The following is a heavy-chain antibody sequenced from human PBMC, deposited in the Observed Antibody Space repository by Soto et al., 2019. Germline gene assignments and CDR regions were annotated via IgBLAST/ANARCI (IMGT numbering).Heavy chain of an antibody. V-gene: IGHV1-69*02. D-gene: IGHD3-22*01. CDR3: ATTGYYDSSGYYNVRYYFDY. CDR2: IIPILGIA. Sequence: SVKVSCKASGCTFSSYTISWVRQAPGQGLEWMGRIIPILGIANYAQKFQGRVTITADKSTSTAYMELSSLRSEDTAVYYCATTGYYDSSGYYNVRYYFDYWGQGTLVTVSS. CDR1: GCTFSSYT. J-gene: IGHJ4*02.